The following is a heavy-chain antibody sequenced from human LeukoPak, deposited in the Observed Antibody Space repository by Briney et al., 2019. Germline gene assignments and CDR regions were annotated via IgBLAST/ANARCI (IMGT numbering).Heavy chain of an antibody. CDR1: GFTFSSYS. CDR2: ISSSSSYI. V-gene: IGHV3-21*01. D-gene: IGHD6-13*01. CDR3: ATELAAGNNWFDP. J-gene: IGHJ5*02. Sequence: PGGSLRLSCAASGFTFSSYSMNWVRQAPGKGLEWVSSISSSSSYIYYADSVKGRFTISRDNAKNSLYLQMNSLRAEDTAVYYCATELAAGNNWFDPWGQGTLVTVSS.